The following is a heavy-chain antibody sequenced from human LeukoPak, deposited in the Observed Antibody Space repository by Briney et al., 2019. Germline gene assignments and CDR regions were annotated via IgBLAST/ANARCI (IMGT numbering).Heavy chain of an antibody. V-gene: IGHV1-18*01. D-gene: IGHD3-3*01. CDR1: GYTFTSYG. J-gene: IGHJ3*02. CDR2: ISAYNGKT. CDR3: ARDRITIFGGVMPRDAFDI. Sequence: ASVKVSCKASGYTFTSYGISWVRQAPGQGLEWMGWISAYNGKTNYAQKLQGRVTMTTDTSTSTAYMELSSLRSDAKAVYYCARDRITIFGGVMPRDAFDIWGQGTMVTVSS.